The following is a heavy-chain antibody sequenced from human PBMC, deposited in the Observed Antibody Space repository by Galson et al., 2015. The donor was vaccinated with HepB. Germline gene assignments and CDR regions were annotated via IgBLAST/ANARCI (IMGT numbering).Heavy chain of an antibody. V-gene: IGHV1-18*04. CDR3: ARDTYQKGVSFYHYGMDV. Sequence: SVKVSCKASGYTFTNYGLSWVRQAPGQGLEWMGWISGYNAKANYLPKLQGRVTMATDTSTNTAYMELRSLRSDDTAVYYCARDTYQKGVSFYHYGMDVWGQGTTVTVSS. J-gene: IGHJ6*02. CDR2: ISGYNAKA. CDR1: GYTFTNYG. D-gene: IGHD3-16*01.